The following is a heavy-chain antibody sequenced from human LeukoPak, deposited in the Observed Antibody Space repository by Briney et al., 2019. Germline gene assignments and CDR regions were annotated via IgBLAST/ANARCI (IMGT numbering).Heavy chain of an antibody. Sequence: PGGSLRLSCAASGLTFNNYAMSWVRQAPGKGLEWVSSISGSGGSTYYADSVKGRFTISRDNSENTLYLQMNSLRAEDTAVYCCAKGSSSGWYNWFDPWGQGTLVTVSS. CDR1: GLTFNNYA. D-gene: IGHD6-19*01. CDR2: ISGSGGST. J-gene: IGHJ5*02. CDR3: AKGSSSGWYNWFDP. V-gene: IGHV3-23*01.